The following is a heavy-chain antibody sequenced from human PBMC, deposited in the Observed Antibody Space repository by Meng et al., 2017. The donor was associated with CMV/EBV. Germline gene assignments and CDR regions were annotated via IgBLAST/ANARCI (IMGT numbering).Heavy chain of an antibody. Sequence: SCKASGYTFTGYYMHWVRQAPGKGLEWVSAISVSGGNTYYADSVKGRFTISRDNSKNTLYLQMNSLRAEDTAVYYCARDRITMIVRGVYGMDVWGQGTTVTVSS. CDR1: GYTFTGYY. D-gene: IGHD3-22*01. J-gene: IGHJ6*02. CDR3: ARDRITMIVRGVYGMDV. CDR2: ISVSGGNT. V-gene: IGHV3-23*01.